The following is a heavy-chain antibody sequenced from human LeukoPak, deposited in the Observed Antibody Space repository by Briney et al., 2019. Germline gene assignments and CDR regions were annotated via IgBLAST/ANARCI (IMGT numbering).Heavy chain of an antibody. Sequence: PSETLSHTCAVYGWSFNDYYWNWIRQPPGKGLEWIGEINARGDTNFNPSLKNRVTISVDTSKNQFSLRLTSMIAADTAVYYCARGQVPAARGFNWFDPWGQGTLVTVSS. CDR2: INARGDT. J-gene: IGHJ5*02. D-gene: IGHD2-2*01. CDR3: ARGQVPAARGFNWFDP. CDR1: GWSFNDYY. V-gene: IGHV4-34*01.